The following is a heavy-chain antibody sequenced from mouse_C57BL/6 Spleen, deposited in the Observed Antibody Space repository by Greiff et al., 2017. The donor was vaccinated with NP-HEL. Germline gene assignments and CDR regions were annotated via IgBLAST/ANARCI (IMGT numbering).Heavy chain of an antibody. J-gene: IGHJ1*03. V-gene: IGHV3-1*01. CDR2: ISYSGST. CDR3: ARDDYDAWYFDV. D-gene: IGHD2-4*01. CDR1: GYSITSGYD. Sequence: EVQRVESGPGMVKPSQSLSLTCTVTGYSITSGYDWHWIRHFPGNKLEWMGYISYSGSTNYNPSLKSRISITHDTSKNHFFLKLNSVTTEDTATYYCARDDYDAWYFDVWGTGTTVTVSS.